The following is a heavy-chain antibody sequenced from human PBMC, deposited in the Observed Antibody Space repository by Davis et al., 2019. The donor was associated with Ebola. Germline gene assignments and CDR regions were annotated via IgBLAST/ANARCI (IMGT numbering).Heavy chain of an antibody. CDR3: ARPNDYSDYHEAFDI. D-gene: IGHD4-11*01. J-gene: IGHJ3*02. CDR2: INPNSGGT. CDR1: GYTFTAYY. V-gene: IGHV1-2*06. Sequence: AASVKVSCKASGYTFTAYYMHWVRQAPGQGLEWMGRINPNSGGTNYAQKFQGRVTVTRDTSISTTYMELSSLRSDDTAVYYCARPNDYSDYHEAFDIWGQGTVVTVSS.